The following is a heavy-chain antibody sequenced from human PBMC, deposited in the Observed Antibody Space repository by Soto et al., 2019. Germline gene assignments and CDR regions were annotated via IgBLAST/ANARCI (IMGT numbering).Heavy chain of an antibody. CDR1: GFSRISKGMR. CDR2: IDWDDDK. Sequence: SGPTLVNPTQTLTLTCTFSGFSRISKGMRVSWIRQPPGKALEWLARIDWDDDKFYSPSLRTRLTISKDTSKNQVVLTMTNVDPKDTATYYCARSPGGFTVATYFFDYWGQGTLVTVSS. V-gene: IGHV2-70*04. CDR3: ARSPGGFTVATYFFDY. J-gene: IGHJ4*02. D-gene: IGHD4-17*01.